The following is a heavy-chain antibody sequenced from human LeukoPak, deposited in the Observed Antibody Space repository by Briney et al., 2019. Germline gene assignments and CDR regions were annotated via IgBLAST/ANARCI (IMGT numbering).Heavy chain of an antibody. D-gene: IGHD6-19*01. J-gene: IGHJ4*02. Sequence: GGSLRLSCAASGFTFSRYDMHWVRQATGKGLEWVSGIGTAGDTYYAGSVKGRFTISRENAKNSLYLQLNSLTAGDTAVYYCAGAGSETQWRAFDFWGQGALVTVFS. V-gene: IGHV3-13*01. CDR3: AGAGSETQWRAFDF. CDR2: IGTAGDT. CDR1: GFTFSRYD.